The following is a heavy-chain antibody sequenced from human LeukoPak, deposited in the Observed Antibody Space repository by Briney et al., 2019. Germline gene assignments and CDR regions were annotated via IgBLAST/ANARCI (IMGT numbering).Heavy chain of an antibody. D-gene: IGHD3-16*01. CDR3: ARNHADYVNYYYYGMDV. J-gene: IGHJ6*02. CDR1: GGTFSSYA. V-gene: IGHV1-69*13. CDR2: IIPIFGTA. Sequence: ASVKVSCKASGGTFSSYAISWVRQAPGQGLEWMGGIIPIFGTANYAQKFQGRVTITADESTITAYMELSSLRSEDTAVYYCARNHADYVNYYYYGMDVWGQGTTVTVSS.